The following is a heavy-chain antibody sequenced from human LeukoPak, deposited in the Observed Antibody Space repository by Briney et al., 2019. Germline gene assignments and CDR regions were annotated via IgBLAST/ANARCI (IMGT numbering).Heavy chain of an antibody. V-gene: IGHV4-59*01. CDR3: ARGQRTRSFDY. CDR2: IYYSGST. Sequence: PSETLSLTCTVSGGSISSYYWSWIRQPPGKGLEWIGYIYYSGSTNYNPSLKSRVTISVDTSKNQFSLKLSSVTAADTAVYYCARGQRTRSFDYWGQGTLVTVSS. CDR1: GGSISSYY. J-gene: IGHJ4*02.